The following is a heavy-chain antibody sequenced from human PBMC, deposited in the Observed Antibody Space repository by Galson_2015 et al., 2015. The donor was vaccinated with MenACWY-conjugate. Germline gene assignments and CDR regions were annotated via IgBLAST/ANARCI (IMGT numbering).Heavy chain of an antibody. D-gene: IGHD1-26*01. CDR1: GGSISSSNW. CDR2: IYHSGST. CDR3: ARRTPFLGATKGFDY. Sequence: ETLSLTCAVSGGSISSSNWWSWVRQPPGKGLEWIGEIYHSGSTNYNPSLKSRVTISVDKSKNQYSLKLSSVTAADTAVYYCARRTPFLGATKGFDYWGQGTLVTVSS. J-gene: IGHJ4*02. V-gene: IGHV4-4*02.